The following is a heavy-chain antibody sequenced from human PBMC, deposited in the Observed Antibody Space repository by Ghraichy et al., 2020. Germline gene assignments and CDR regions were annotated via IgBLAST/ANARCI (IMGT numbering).Heavy chain of an antibody. CDR1: GDSISTNNHHY. Sequence: SETLSLTCSVSGDSISTNNHHYWTWIRQSPGRGLEWIGYLYSTASTRNNPSLDSRVTISADTSKNLLFLRLRSVTATDTAVYYCARSRSQSWSPLEHWGQGILVTVSS. CDR2: LYSTAST. J-gene: IGHJ4*02. D-gene: IGHD2-15*01. V-gene: IGHV4-59*11. CDR3: ARSRSQSWSPLEH.